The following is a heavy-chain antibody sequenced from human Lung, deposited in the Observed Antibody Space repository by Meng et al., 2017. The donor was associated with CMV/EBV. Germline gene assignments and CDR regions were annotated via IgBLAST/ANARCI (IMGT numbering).Heavy chain of an antibody. CDR3: ARADKVRFDY. CDR2: IYHSGST. CDR1: GGSISTYY. V-gene: IGHV4-59*12. J-gene: IGHJ4*02. Sequence: QVQLQEPGQGLVKTLETLSLTCDVSGGSISTYYWSWIRQPAGKGLEWIGEIYHSGSTNYNPSLKRRVSISVDKSKNQFSLKLSSVTAADTAVYYCARADKVRFDYWGQGALVTVSS.